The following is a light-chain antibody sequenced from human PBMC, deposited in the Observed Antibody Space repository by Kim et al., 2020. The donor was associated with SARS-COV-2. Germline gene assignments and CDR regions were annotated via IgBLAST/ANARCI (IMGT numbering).Light chain of an antibody. V-gene: IGLV7-43*01. CDR2: STT. Sequence: PGGTVTRACASSTEAVTSGYYPNWFQQKPGQAPRALIYSTTYKHSWAPARFSGSLLGGKAALTLSGVQPEDEAEYYCLLYYGGTWVFGGGTQLTVL. CDR3: LLYYGGTWV. J-gene: IGLJ3*02. CDR1: TEAVTSGYY.